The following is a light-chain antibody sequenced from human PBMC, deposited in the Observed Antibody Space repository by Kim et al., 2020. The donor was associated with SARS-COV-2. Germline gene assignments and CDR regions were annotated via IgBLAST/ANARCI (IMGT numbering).Light chain of an antibody. CDR1: SLRSYN. V-gene: IGLV3-19*01. CDR3: NSRDSNDNVV. CDR2: GKN. J-gene: IGLJ2*01. Sequence: VALGQTVRITCQGDSLRSYNATWYQQKPEQAPIVVIYGKNNRPSGIPDRFSGSSSGNTASLTITGTQAGDEADYYCNSRDSNDNVVFGGGTQLTVL.